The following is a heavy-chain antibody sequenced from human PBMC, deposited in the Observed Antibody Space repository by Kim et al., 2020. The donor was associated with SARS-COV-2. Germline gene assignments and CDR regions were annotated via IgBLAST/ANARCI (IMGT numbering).Heavy chain of an antibody. V-gene: IGHV3-30*18. Sequence: GGSLRLSCAASGFTFSSYGMHWVRPAPGKGLAWVAVISYDGSNKYYADSVKGRFTISRDNSKNTLYLQMNSLRAEDTAVYYCAKDLSYGGYSVWGMDVWGQGTTVTVSS. D-gene: IGHD5-12*01. CDR3: AKDLSYGGYSVWGMDV. CDR1: GFTFSSYG. J-gene: IGHJ6*02. CDR2: ISYDGSNK.